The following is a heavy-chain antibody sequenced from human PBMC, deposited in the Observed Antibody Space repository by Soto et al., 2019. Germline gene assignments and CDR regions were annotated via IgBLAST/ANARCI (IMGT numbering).Heavy chain of an antibody. Sequence: PSETLSLTCTVSGGSVSSGSYYWSWIRQPPGKGLEWIGYIYYSGSTNYNPSLKSRVTISVDTSKNQFSLKLSSVPAADTAVYYCARGRYSGYDHFDYWGQGTLVTVSS. V-gene: IGHV4-61*01. CDR3: ARGRYSGYDHFDY. D-gene: IGHD5-12*01. J-gene: IGHJ4*02. CDR1: GGSVSSGSYY. CDR2: IYYSGST.